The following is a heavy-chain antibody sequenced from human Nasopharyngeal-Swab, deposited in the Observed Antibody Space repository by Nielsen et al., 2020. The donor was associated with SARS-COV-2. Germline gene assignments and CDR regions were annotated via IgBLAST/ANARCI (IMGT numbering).Heavy chain of an antibody. J-gene: IGHJ4*02. CDR3: AREDRWSSIDY. Sequence: SETLSLTCAVYGGSFSGDYWSWIRQPPGKGLEWIGYIYYSGSTNYNPSLKSRVTISVDTSKNQFSLKLSSVTAADTAVYYCAREDRWSSIDYWGQGTLVTVSS. D-gene: IGHD4-23*01. V-gene: IGHV4-59*01. CDR2: IYYSGST. CDR1: GGSFSGDY.